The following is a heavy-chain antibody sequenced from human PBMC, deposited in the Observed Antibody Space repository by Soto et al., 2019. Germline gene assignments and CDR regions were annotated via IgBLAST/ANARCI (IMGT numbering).Heavy chain of an antibody. CDR1: GYTLTELS. Sequence: VKVSCKVSGYTLTELSMHWVRQAPGKGLEWMGGFDPEDGETIYAQKFQGRVTMTEDTSTDTAYMELSSLRSEDTAVYYCATHAPLLRFLEWSQGYNWLDPWGQGTLVTVSS. CDR2: FDPEDGET. V-gene: IGHV1-24*01. J-gene: IGHJ5*02. CDR3: ATHAPLLRFLEWSQGYNWLDP. D-gene: IGHD3-3*01.